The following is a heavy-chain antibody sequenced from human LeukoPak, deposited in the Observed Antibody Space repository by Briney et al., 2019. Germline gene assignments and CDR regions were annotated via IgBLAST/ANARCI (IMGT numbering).Heavy chain of an antibody. V-gene: IGHV4-4*07. CDR2: IYNSGSP. CDR1: GGSISSYF. Sequence: PSETLSLTCTVSGGSISSYFWSWLRQPAGKGLEWIGRIYNSGSPNYNPSLKSRVTMSIDTSKNQFSLKLSSVTAADTAVYYCARDGATYGSGSYLAYWGQGTLVTVSS. D-gene: IGHD3-10*01. CDR3: ARDGATYGSGSYLAY. J-gene: IGHJ4*02.